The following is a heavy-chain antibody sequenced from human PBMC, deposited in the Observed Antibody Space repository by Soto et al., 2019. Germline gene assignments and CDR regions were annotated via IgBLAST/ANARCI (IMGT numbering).Heavy chain of an antibody. V-gene: IGHV3-21*01. CDR3: ARDLPLIGYCSGGSCYPVDY. D-gene: IGHD2-15*01. CDR1: GFTFSSYS. J-gene: IGHJ4*02. Sequence: EVQLVESGGGLVKPGGSLRLSCAASGFTFSSYSMNWVRQAPGKGLEWVSSISSSSSYIYYADSVKGRFTISRDNAKNSLCLQMNRLRAEDTAVYYCARDLPLIGYCSGGSCYPVDYWGQGTLVTVAS. CDR2: ISSSSSYI.